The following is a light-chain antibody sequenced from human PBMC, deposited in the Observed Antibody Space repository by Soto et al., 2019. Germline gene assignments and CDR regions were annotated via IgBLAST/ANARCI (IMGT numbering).Light chain of an antibody. CDR1: QTISSN. CDR3: QQGYNSPIT. J-gene: IGKJ5*01. CDR2: AAS. V-gene: IGKV1-39*01. Sequence: DIQMTQSPSSLSASVGDRVTITCRASQTISSNLNWYQQKPGKAPKLLIYAASNLQSGVPSRFSGSGSGTDFTLTISSLQPEDFATYCCQQGYNSPITLGQGTRLEIK.